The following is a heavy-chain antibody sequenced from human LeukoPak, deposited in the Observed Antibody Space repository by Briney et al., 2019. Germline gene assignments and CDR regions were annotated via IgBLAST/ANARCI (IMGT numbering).Heavy chain of an antibody. V-gene: IGHV4-59*11. D-gene: IGHD6-6*01. J-gene: IGHJ5*02. CDR1: GGSISSHY. CDR2: IYYSGST. CDR3: ARRVDSSLRFNWFDP. Sequence: TPSETLPLTCTVSGGSISSHYWSWIRQPPGKGLEWIGYIYYSGSTNYNPSLKSRVTISVDTSKNQFSLKLSSVTAADTAVYYCARRVDSSLRFNWFDPWGQGTLVTVSS.